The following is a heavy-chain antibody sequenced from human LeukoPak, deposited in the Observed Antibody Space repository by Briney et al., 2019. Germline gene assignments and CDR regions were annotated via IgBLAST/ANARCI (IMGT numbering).Heavy chain of an antibody. Sequence: ASVKVSCKASGFTFSAYYMHWVRQAPGQGLEWMGIINPSGGSISYAQKFQGRVTMTRDTSTSTVYMELSSLRSEDTAVYYCAREVYDYGAGDYYYYYGMDVWGQGTTVTVSS. J-gene: IGHJ6*02. V-gene: IGHV1-46*01. CDR3: AREVYDYGAGDYYYYYGMDV. D-gene: IGHD4-17*01. CDR2: INPSGGSI. CDR1: GFTFSAYY.